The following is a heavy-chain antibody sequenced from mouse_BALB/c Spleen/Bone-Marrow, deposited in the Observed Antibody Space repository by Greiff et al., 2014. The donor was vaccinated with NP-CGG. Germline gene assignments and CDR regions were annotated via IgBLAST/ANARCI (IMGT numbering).Heavy chain of an antibody. V-gene: IGHV5-4*02. J-gene: IGHJ2*01. Sequence: VQLKESGGGLVKPGGSLKLSCAASGFTFSDCYMYLVRLTPGKRLEGVATISDGGSYTYYPDSVKGRFTISRDNAKNNLYLQMSSLKSEDTAIYYCAREGNYGYFDYWGQGTTLTVSS. D-gene: IGHD1-1*01. CDR2: ISDGGSYT. CDR1: GFTFSDCY. CDR3: AREGNYGYFDY.